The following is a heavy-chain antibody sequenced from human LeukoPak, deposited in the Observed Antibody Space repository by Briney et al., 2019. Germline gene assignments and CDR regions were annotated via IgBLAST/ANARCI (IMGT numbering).Heavy chain of an antibody. CDR1: GYTFTTYW. CDR3: ARRTAAGGYFDY. Sequence: GESLKISCKGSGYTFTTYWIRWVRQMPGKGLEWMGIIYPGDSDTRYSPSFQGQVTMSADKSISTAYLQWSSLKASDNAMYYCARRTAAGGYFDYWGQGTLVTVSS. V-gene: IGHV5-51*01. CDR2: IYPGDSDT. D-gene: IGHD6-13*01. J-gene: IGHJ4*02.